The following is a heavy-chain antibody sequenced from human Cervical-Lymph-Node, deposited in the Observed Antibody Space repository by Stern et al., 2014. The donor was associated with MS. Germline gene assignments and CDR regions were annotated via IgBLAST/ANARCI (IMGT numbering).Heavy chain of an antibody. D-gene: IGHD5-24*01. CDR2: IHYSGTT. Sequence: VQLVESGPGLVKPSQTLSLTCAVTGGSISRAEYYWSWIRQSPGKGREWIGYIHYSGTTYYNPSLKSRVTISVDTSKNQFSLKLRSVTAADTAVYYCSRDADGYSLVFGYWGRGTLVTVSS. V-gene: IGHV4-30-4*01. CDR1: GGSISRAEYY. CDR3: SRDADGYSLVFGY. J-gene: IGHJ4*02.